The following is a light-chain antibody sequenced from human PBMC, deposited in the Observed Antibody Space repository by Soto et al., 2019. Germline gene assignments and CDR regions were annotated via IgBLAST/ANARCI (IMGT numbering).Light chain of an antibody. CDR3: QQYGGSPFT. Sequence: EIVLTQSPGTLSLSPGERATLSCRASQSVSVNSLAWYQLKGGQAPRLLIYAASTRATGVPDRFSGTGSGTDLALTISRLETDDSAVYYCQQYGGSPFTFGPGTKVDIK. J-gene: IGKJ3*01. CDR2: AAS. V-gene: IGKV3-20*01. CDR1: QSVSVNS.